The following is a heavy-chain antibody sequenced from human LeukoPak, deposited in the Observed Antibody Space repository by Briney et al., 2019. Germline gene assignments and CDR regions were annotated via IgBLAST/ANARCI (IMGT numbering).Heavy chain of an antibody. D-gene: IGHD4-23*01. CDR1: GFIFSSYD. Sequence: PGGSLRLSCAASGFIFSSYDMNWVRQAPGKGLEWVSLISVSGGSTYYADSTKGRFTISRDNSKNTLYLQMNSLRAEDTAVYYCAKVYGGNSGPFDYWGQGTLVTVSS. V-gene: IGHV3-23*01. J-gene: IGHJ4*02. CDR3: AKVYGGNSGPFDY. CDR2: ISVSGGST.